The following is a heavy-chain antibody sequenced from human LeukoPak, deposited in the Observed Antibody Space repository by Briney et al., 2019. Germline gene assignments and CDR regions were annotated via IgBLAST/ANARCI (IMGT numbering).Heavy chain of an antibody. Sequence: GESLKISCKGSGYNFTSYWMGWVRQMPGKGLEWMGIIYPGDSDVRYSPSFQGQVTISADKSSSTAYVQWSSLKASDTAMYYCXRHGIHYDIWSGYPNXFXXWGQXXMV. CDR1: GYNFTSYW. D-gene: IGHD3-3*01. CDR2: IYPGDSDV. V-gene: IGHV5-51*01. J-gene: IGHJ5*02. CDR3: XRHGIHYDIWSGYPNXFXX.